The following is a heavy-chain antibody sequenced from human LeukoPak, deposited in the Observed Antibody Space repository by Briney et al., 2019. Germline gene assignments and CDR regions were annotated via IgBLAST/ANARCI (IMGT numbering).Heavy chain of an antibody. CDR2: INPSGGST. CDR3: AREGLGYCSSTSCYRLGY. J-gene: IGHJ4*02. D-gene: IGHD2-2*02. Sequence: EASVKVSCKASGYTFTSYYMHWVRQAPGQGLEWMGIINPSGGSTSYAQKLQGRVTMTRDTSTSTVYMELSSLRSEDTAVYYCAREGLGYCSSTSCYRLGYWGQGTLVTVSS. CDR1: GYTFTSYY. V-gene: IGHV1-46*03.